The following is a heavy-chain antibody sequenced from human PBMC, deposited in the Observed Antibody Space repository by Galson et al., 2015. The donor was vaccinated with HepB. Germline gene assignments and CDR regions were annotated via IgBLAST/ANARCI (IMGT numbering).Heavy chain of an antibody. D-gene: IGHD2-21*01. CDR2: IKQDGSEQ. Sequence: SLRLSCAVSGFSFSNYWMTWVRQAPGKGLEWVANIKQDGSEQYYVGSVKGRFTISRENAKNSLYLQMNSLRAEDTAVYYCASDRLHGGAPTLDYWGQGALVTVSS. CDR1: GFSFSNYW. J-gene: IGHJ4*02. CDR3: ASDRLHGGAPTLDY. V-gene: IGHV3-7*03.